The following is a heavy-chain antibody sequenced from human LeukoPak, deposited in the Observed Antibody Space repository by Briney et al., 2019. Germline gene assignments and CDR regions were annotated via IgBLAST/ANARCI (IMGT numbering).Heavy chain of an antibody. Sequence: GGSLRLSCAASGFTVSSNYMSWVRQAPGKGLEWVPVIYSGGNTYYVDSVKGRFTISRDNAKNSLYLQMNSLRAEDTAVYYCARGLRESGGYVRHFDYWGQGTLVTVSS. J-gene: IGHJ4*02. CDR1: GFTVSSNY. V-gene: IGHV3-53*01. CDR2: IYSGGNT. D-gene: IGHD5-12*01. CDR3: ARGLRESGGYVRHFDY.